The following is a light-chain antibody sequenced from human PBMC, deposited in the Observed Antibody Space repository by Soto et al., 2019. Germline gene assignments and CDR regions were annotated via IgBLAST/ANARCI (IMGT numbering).Light chain of an antibody. Sequence: QSVLTQPASVSGSPGQWITISCTGTSSDVGGYNYVSWYQQHPGKAPKLMIYDVSNRPSGVSNRFSGSKSVNTASLTISGLQAEGEADYYCSSYTSSSTYVCGAGTKLSVL. J-gene: IGLJ1*01. CDR1: SSDVGGYNY. V-gene: IGLV2-14*01. CDR2: DVS. CDR3: SSYTSSSTYV.